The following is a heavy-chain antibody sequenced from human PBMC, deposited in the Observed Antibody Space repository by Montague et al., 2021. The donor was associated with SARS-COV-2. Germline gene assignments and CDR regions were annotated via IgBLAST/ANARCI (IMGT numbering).Heavy chain of an antibody. V-gene: IGHV4-59*01. J-gene: IGHJ6*02. CDR3: AREAVERRVRTRMTGRLEENYYYVLDV. CDR2: IYNGGST. Sequence: SETLSLTCTVSGGSISNYYWSWIRQPPGKGLEWIGYIYNGGSTNYNPSLRSRVTISVDPSEIQFSLRRSSVTAADTAVYYCAREAVERRVRTRMTGRLEENYYYVLDVWGQGTTVIVSS. D-gene: IGHD3-3*01. CDR1: GGSISNYY.